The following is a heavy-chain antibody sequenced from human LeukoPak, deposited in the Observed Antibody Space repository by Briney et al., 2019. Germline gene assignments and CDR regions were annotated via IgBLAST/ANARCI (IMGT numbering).Heavy chain of an antibody. CDR1: RGSISSSGYY. D-gene: IGHD3-22*01. J-gene: IGHJ5*02. V-gene: IGHV4-39*01. Sequence: PSETLSLTCTVSRGSISSSGYYWGWIRQPPGRGLEWIGTIYYSGSTYYNPSLKSRVTVSVDTSKNQFSLKLRSVTAADTAVYYCARHVYSSGYSTPHWFDPWGQGILVTVSS. CDR2: IYYSGST. CDR3: ARHVYSSGYSTPHWFDP.